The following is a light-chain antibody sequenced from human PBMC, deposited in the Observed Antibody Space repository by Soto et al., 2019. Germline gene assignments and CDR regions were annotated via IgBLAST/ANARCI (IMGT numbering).Light chain of an antibody. J-gene: IGKJ4*01. CDR2: GAS. CDR1: QSISSS. CDR3: QQYNNWPPLA. V-gene: IGKV3-15*01. Sequence: IVMTQSPATLYVSPGERATLSCRASQSISSSIAWYQQRPGQPPRLLIYGASTRATGIPARFSGSGSGTDFTLTISSLQSEDFAVYYCQQYNNWPPLAFGGGTKVEIK.